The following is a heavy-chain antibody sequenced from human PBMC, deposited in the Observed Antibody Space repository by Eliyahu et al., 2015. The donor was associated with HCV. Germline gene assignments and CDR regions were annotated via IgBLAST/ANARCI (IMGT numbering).Heavy chain of an antibody. Sequence: EVQLLESGGGLVQPGGSLRLSCAASGFTFXSYAMXWVRRAPGKGLGWVSAISGSGGSTYYADSVKGRFTISRDNSKNTLYLQMNSLRAEDTAVYYCAKDWAYGDYAGGFDYWGQGTLVTVSS. V-gene: IGHV3-23*01. J-gene: IGHJ4*02. CDR3: AKDWAYGDYAGGFDY. D-gene: IGHD4-17*01. CDR2: ISGSGGST. CDR1: GFTFXSYA.